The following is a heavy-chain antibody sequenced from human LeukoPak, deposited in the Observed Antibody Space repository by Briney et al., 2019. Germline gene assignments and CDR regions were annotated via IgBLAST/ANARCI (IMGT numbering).Heavy chain of an antibody. D-gene: IGHD3-16*01. V-gene: IGHV3-30*03. J-gene: IGHJ6*02. CDR1: GFTFSRHG. Sequence: GGSLSLSCAPSGFTFSRHGMHWVRQAPGKGLEWVAIISNDGSRKYYAHSVEGRFTISRDNSKNTLYLQMNSLRSEDTAVYCCASDLGYYYYGMDVWGQGTTVTVSS. CDR2: ISNDGSRK. CDR3: ASDLGYYYYGMDV.